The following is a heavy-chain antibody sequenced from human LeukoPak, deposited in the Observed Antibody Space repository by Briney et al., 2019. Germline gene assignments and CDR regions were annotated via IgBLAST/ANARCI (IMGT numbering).Heavy chain of an antibody. CDR1: GFTFSHAW. Sequence: GGSLRLSCVASGFTFSHAWMSWVRQAPGKGLEWVSVISDSGGSTYYADSVKGRFTISRDTSKNTLYLQMNSLRAEDTAVYYCAKFGDILTGYPYYFDYWGQGTLVTVSS. J-gene: IGHJ4*02. D-gene: IGHD3-9*01. CDR2: ISDSGGST. V-gene: IGHV3-23*01. CDR3: AKFGDILTGYPYYFDY.